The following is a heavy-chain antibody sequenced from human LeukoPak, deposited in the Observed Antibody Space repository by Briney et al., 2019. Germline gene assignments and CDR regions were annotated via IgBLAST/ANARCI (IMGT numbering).Heavy chain of an antibody. CDR1: GFTFSDYS. CDR3: ARDHRYAVDN. V-gene: IGHV3-48*04. Sequence: GGSLRLSCAASGFTFSDYSMNWVRQAPGKGLEWISYVEISSGNTKYADSVKGRFTISGDSAKNSVFLQMNSLRVEDTAVYYCARDHRYAVDNWCQGTLVTVSS. D-gene: IGHD5-12*01. J-gene: IGHJ4*02. CDR2: VEISSGNT.